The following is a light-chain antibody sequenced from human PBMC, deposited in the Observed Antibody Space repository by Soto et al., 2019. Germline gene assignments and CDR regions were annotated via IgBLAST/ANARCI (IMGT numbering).Light chain of an antibody. CDR1: QSVGGY. J-gene: IGKJ5*01. CDR2: DAS. CDR3: QQRSNWPST. V-gene: IGKV3-11*01. Sequence: EIVLTQSTAGLPLSPRESVSLSCRASQSVGGYLAWYQQRPGQAPRVLIYDASNRATGIPVRFSGSGSGTDFTLTISSLEPEDFAVYYCQQRSNWPSTFGQGTRME.